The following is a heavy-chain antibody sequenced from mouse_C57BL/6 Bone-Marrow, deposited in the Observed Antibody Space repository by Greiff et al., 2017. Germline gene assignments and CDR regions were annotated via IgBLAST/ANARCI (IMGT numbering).Heavy chain of an antibody. J-gene: IGHJ4*01. Sequence: EVQLVESGGGLVQSGRSLRLSCATSGFTFSDFYMEWVRQAPGKGLEWIAASRNKANDYTTEYSASVKGRFIVSRDTSQSILYLQMNALRAEDTAIYYCARVYYGSSYEGGAMDYWGQGTSVTVSS. CDR1: GFTFSDFY. CDR3: ARVYYGSSYEGGAMDY. CDR2: SRNKANDYTT. D-gene: IGHD1-1*01. V-gene: IGHV7-1*01.